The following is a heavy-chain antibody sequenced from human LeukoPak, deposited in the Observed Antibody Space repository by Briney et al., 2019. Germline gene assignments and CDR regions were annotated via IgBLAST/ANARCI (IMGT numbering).Heavy chain of an antibody. CDR3: ARMGYCSSTSCYYGAFDI. V-gene: IGHV4-4*02. D-gene: IGHD2-2*01. CDR1: GGSTSSSNW. Sequence: PSETLSLTCAVSGGSTSSSNWWSWVRQPPGKGLEWIGEIYHSGSTNYNPSLKSRVTISVDKSKNQFSLKLSSVTAADTAVYYCARMGYCSSTSCYYGAFDIWGQGTMVTVSS. J-gene: IGHJ3*02. CDR2: IYHSGST.